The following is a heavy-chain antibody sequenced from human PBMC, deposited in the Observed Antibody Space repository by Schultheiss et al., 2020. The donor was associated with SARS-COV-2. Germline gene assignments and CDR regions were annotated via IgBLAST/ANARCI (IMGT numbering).Heavy chain of an antibody. CDR1: GFTFSSYA. Sequence: GGSLRLSCAASGFTFSSYAMSWVRQAPGKGLEWVSAISGSGGSTYYADSVKGRFTISRDNSKNTLYLQMNSLRAEDTAVYYCAKAGFWSGYFAAGSLWDCGWFDPWGQGTLVTVSS. J-gene: IGHJ5*02. V-gene: IGHV3-23*01. CDR2: ISGSGGST. D-gene: IGHD3-3*01. CDR3: AKAGFWSGYFAAGSLWDCGWFDP.